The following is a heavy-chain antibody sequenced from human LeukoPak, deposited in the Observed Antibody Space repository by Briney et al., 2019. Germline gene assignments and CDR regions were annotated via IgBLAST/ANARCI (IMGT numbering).Heavy chain of an antibody. CDR1: GGSISSGGYS. D-gene: IGHD6-13*01. V-gene: IGHV4-30-2*01. CDR3: ARGTYSSSWLFDY. CDR2: IYHSGST. J-gene: IGHJ4*02. Sequence: SETLSLTCAVSGGSISSGGYSWSWIRQPPGKGLEWIGYIYHSGSTYYNPSLKSRVTISVDRSKSQFSLNLNSVTAADTAVYYCARGTYSSSWLFDYWGQGTLVTVSS.